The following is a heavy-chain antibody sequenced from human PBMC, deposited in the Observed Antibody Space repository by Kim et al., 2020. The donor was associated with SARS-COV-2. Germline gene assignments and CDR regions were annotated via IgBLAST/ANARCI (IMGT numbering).Heavy chain of an antibody. CDR3: AKDRLLEQWLVDWFDP. Sequence: SVKSRFTISRDNSKNTLYLQMNSLRAEDTAVYYCAKDRLLEQWLVDWFDPWGQGTLVTVSS. D-gene: IGHD6-19*01. V-gene: IGHV3-23*01. J-gene: IGHJ5*02.